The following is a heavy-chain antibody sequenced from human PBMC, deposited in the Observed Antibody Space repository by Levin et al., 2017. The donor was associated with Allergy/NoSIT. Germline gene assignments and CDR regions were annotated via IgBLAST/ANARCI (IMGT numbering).Heavy chain of an antibody. CDR1: GGSISSYY. J-gene: IGHJ6*02. D-gene: IGHD1-26*01. CDR2: IYYSGST. Sequence: PSETLSLTCTVSGGSISSYYWSWIRQPPGKGLEWIGYIYYSGSTNYNPSLKSRVTISVDTSKNQFSLKLSSVTAADTAVYYCARVGVGWELQDPLDPYYYGMDVWGQGTTVTVSS. V-gene: IGHV4-59*01. CDR3: ARVGVGWELQDPLDPYYYGMDV.